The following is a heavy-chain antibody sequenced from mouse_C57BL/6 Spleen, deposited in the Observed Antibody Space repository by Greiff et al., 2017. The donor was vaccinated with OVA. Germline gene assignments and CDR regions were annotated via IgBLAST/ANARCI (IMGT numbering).Heavy chain of an antibody. V-gene: IGHV1-69*01. Sequence: QVQLQQSGAELVMPGASVKLSCKASGYTFTSYWMHWVKQRPGQGLEWIGEIDPSDSYTNYNQKFKGKSTLTVDKSSSTAYMQLSSLTSEDSAVYYCARAYYYGSIFAYWGQGTLVTVSA. D-gene: IGHD1-1*01. CDR3: ARAYYYGSIFAY. J-gene: IGHJ3*01. CDR1: GYTFTSYW. CDR2: IDPSDSYT.